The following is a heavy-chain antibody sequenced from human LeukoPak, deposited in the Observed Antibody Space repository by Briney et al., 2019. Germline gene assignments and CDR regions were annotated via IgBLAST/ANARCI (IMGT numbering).Heavy chain of an antibody. CDR3: AREGYNYGFFNFDY. D-gene: IGHD5-18*01. Sequence: SETLSLTCTVSGVSINDYYWSWIRQPPGKGLEWVGYIHYSGNTNYNPSLQRRVTISLDTSNNQFSLTLSSVTAAHTPLYYCAREGYNYGFFNFDYWGQGTLVTVSS. CDR1: GVSINDYY. CDR2: IHYSGNT. J-gene: IGHJ4*02. V-gene: IGHV4-59*12.